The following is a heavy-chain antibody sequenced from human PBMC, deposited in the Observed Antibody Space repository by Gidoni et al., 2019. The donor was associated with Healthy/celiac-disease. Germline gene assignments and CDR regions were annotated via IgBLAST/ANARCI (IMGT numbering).Heavy chain of an antibody. CDR3: ARGHDGSGSSYYYYYYGMDV. CDR1: GYTFTSYD. D-gene: IGHD3-10*01. CDR2: MNPNSGNT. J-gene: IGHJ6*02. V-gene: IGHV1-8*01. Sequence: QVQLVQSGAEVKKPGASVQVSCKASGYTFTSYDINWVRQATGQGLEWMGWMNPNSGNTGDAQKVQGRVTMNRNTSISTAYMELSSLRSEDTAVYYCARGHDGSGSSYYYYYYGMDVWGQGTTVTVSS.